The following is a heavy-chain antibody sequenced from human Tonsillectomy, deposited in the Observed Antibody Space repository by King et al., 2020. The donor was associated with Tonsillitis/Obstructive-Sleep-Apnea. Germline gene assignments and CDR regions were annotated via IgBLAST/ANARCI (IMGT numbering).Heavy chain of an antibody. Sequence: QLQESGPGLVKPSETLSLTCIVSGGSVSSGHYFWHWVRQPPGRGLEWIGCISYSGSTSYSPSLESRVTISVDTSKNHFALNVTSVTAADAAVYYCVRSHRAYWGQGILVTVSS. CDR3: VRSHRAY. V-gene: IGHV4-61*03. J-gene: IGHJ4*02. CDR1: GGSVSSGHYF. CDR2: ISYSGST.